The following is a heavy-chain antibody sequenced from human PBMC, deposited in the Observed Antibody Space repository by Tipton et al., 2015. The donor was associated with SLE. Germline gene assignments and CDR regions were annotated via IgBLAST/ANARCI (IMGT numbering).Heavy chain of an antibody. CDR3: AREAWLRGPFDH. Sequence: SLRLSCAASGFTVSSDYMNWVRQAPGKGPEWVSVMYRGGSIYYADSVKGRFTMSRDNYKNTVHLQMNNLRVEDTAVYYCAREAWLRGPFDHWGQGTPVTVSS. V-gene: IGHV3-66*02. CDR2: MYRGGSI. CDR1: GFTVSSDY. J-gene: IGHJ4*02. D-gene: IGHD5-12*01.